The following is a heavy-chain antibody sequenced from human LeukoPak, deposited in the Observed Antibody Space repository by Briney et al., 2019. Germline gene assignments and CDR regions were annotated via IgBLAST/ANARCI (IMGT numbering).Heavy chain of an antibody. J-gene: IGHJ4*02. D-gene: IGHD5-18*01. V-gene: IGHV3-30-3*01. Sequence: GGSLRLSCAASGFTFSRYDLHWVRQAPGKGLEWVATISFDGSNNYYLDSVKGRFTISRDTSNNTLYLQMNNLRTEDTAVYYCARDAVDTAMVFDYWGQGTLVTVSS. CDR2: ISFDGSNN. CDR3: ARDAVDTAMVFDY. CDR1: GFTFSRYD.